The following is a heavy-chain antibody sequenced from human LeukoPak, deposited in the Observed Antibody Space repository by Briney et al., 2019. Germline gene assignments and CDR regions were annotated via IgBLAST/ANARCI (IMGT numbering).Heavy chain of an antibody. V-gene: IGHV3-20*04. Sequence: GGSLRLSCAASGFTFDNYGMSWVRQAPGKGLEWVSGTNWNGGSTGYADSVKGRFTISRDNTKNSLYLQMNSLRVEDTASYYCARGRGSGSYNSIHYWGQGTLVTVSS. CDR2: TNWNGGST. D-gene: IGHD3-10*01. CDR3: ARGRGSGSYNSIHY. J-gene: IGHJ4*02. CDR1: GFTFDNYG.